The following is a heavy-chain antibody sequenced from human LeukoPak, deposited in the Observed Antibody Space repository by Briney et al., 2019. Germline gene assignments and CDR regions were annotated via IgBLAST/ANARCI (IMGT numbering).Heavy chain of an antibody. Sequence: PGGSLRLSCAASGFTFSSYGMHWVRQAPGKGLEWVAFIRYDGSNKYYADSVKGRFTISRDNSKNTLYLQMNSLRAEDTAVYYCAKGPLGIYFENYYYMDVWGKGTTVTISS. J-gene: IGHJ6*03. V-gene: IGHV3-30*02. D-gene: IGHD3-9*01. CDR3: AKGPLGIYFENYYYMDV. CDR1: GFTFSSYG. CDR2: IRYDGSNK.